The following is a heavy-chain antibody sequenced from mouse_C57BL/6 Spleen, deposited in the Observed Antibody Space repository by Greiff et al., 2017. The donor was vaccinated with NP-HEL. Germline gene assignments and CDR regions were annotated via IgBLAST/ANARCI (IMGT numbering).Heavy chain of an antibody. V-gene: IGHV1-64*01. D-gene: IGHD4-1*02. J-gene: IGHJ3*01. Sequence: QVQLQQPGAELVKPGASVKLSCKASGYTFTSYWMHWVKQRPGQGLEWIGMIHPNSGSTNYNEKFKSKATLTVDKSSSTAYMQRSSLTSEASAVYYCARSQLGPAYWGQGTLVTVSA. CDR3: ARSQLGPAY. CDR1: GYTFTSYW. CDR2: IHPNSGST.